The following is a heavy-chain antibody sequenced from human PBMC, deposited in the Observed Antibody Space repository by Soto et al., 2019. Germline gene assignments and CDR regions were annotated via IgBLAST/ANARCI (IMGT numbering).Heavy chain of an antibody. Sequence: SGPTLVNPTQTRWLTPTFSGLSLSNTGVGGGWTRQPPGKALEWLALIYWNDDKRYSPSLKSRLTITKDTSKNQVVLTMTNMDPVDTATYYCAHRPSGWYLFDYWGQGTLVTVSS. J-gene: IGHJ4*02. V-gene: IGHV2-5*01. CDR3: AHRPSGWYLFDY. D-gene: IGHD6-19*01. CDR2: IYWNDDK. CDR1: GLSLSNTGVG.